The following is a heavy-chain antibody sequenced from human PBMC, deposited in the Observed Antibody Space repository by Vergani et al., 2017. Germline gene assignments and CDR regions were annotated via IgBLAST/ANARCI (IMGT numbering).Heavy chain of an antibody. V-gene: IGHV3-11*04. CDR2: ISGSGHTK. CDR1: GFTFSDYY. D-gene: IGHD1-7*01. Sequence: VQLLDSGGGLVQPGGSLRLSCAASGFTFSDYYMTWIRQAPGKGLEWISYISGSGHTKYYADYVKGRFAISRDNAKNSLYLQMNNLRVEDTAVYYCARDLLPGTLLLLAYWGQGTLISVSS. J-gene: IGHJ4*02. CDR3: ARDLLPGTLLLLAY.